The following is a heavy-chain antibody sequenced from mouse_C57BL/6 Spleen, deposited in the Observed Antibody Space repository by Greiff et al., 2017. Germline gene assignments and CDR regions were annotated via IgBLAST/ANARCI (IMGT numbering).Heavy chain of an antibody. CDR1: GYAFTNYL. J-gene: IGHJ2*01. CDR3: ARSGDGSDY. Sequence: VQLQESGAELVRPGTSVKVSCKASGYAFTNYLIEWVKQRPGQGLEWIGVINPGSGGTNYNEKFKGKATLTADKSSSTAYMQRSSLTSEDSAVYFCARSGDGSDYWGQGTTLTVSS. D-gene: IGHD2-3*01. V-gene: IGHV1-54*01. CDR2: INPGSGGT.